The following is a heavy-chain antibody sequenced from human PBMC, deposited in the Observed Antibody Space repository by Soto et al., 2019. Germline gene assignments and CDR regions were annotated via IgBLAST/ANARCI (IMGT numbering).Heavy chain of an antibody. CDR2: LYYTGYT. J-gene: IGHJ4*02. D-gene: IGHD3-3*01. CDR1: GDSMTGHY. CDR3: ARLPGLENNPPFDS. V-gene: IGHV4-59*08. Sequence: QVQLQESGPGLVKPSETLSLTCIVSGDSMTGHYWSWVRQSPEKGLECIGWLYYTGYTMYNPSFKSQATSSVHASPTQLCLNLGYVTAADPSVYYCARLPGLENNPPFDSWGQGALVVVSS.